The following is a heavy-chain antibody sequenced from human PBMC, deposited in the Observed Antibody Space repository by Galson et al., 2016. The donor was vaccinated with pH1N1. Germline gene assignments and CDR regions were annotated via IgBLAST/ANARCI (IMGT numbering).Heavy chain of an antibody. Sequence: SLRLSCAASGLSVRNNYMNWVRQAPRKGLEWVSVIDSGGNSFYADSVKGRFTMSTDNSKNPVYLQMNSLTREDTAVYFCARPRIASPGALHHWGQGTRVTVSS. CDR2: IDSGGNS. CDR3: ARPRIASPGALHH. D-gene: IGHD1-26*01. CDR1: GLSVRNNY. J-gene: IGHJ1*01. V-gene: IGHV3-66*02.